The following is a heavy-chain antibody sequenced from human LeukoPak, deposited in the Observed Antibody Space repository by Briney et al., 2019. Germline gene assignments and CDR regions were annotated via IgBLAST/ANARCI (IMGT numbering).Heavy chain of an antibody. CDR1: GGSISSSSYH. D-gene: IGHD3-22*01. V-gene: IGHV4-39*01. Sequence: PSETLSLTCTVSGGSISSSSYHWGWIRQPPGKGLEWIGSIYYSGSTYYNPSLKSRVTISVGTSKNQFSLKLSSVTAADTAVYYCARQDDYDSSGYLDAFDIWGQGTMVTVSS. CDR2: IYYSGST. J-gene: IGHJ3*02. CDR3: ARQDDYDSSGYLDAFDI.